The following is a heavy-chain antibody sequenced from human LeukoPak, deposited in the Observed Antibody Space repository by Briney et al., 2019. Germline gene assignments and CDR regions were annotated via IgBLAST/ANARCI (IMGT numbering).Heavy chain of an antibody. Sequence: GGSLRLSCAASGFTFSSYAMSWVRQAPGKGLEWVSAISGGGGTTYYADSVKGRFTISRDNSKNTLSLQMYSLRAEDTALYYCAKADGSAWYRGDYWGQGTLVTVSS. CDR1: GFTFSSYA. CDR3: AKADGSAWYRGDY. CDR2: ISGGGGTT. V-gene: IGHV3-23*01. J-gene: IGHJ4*02. D-gene: IGHD6-19*01.